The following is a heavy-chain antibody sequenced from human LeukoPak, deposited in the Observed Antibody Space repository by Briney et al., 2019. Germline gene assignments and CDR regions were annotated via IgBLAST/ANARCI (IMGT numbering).Heavy chain of an antibody. D-gene: IGHD5-24*01. V-gene: IGHV1-69*05. CDR2: IIPIFGTA. J-gene: IGHJ4*02. CDR1: GGTFSSYA. Sequence: SVKVSCKASGGTFSSYAISWVRQAPGQGLEWMGRIIPIFGTANYAQKFQGRVTITTDESTSTAYMELSSLRSEDTAVHYCARDEEMATITLHYWGQGTLVTVSS. CDR3: ARDEEMATITLHY.